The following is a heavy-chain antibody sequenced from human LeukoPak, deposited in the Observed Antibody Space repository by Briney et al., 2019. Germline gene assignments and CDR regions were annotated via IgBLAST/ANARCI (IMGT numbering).Heavy chain of an antibody. D-gene: IGHD4-23*01. J-gene: IGHJ4*02. CDR1: GGSISSGGYY. CDR3: ARDYYGGNPGYYFDH. V-gene: IGHV4-31*03. CDR2: IYFSGST. Sequence: TLSLTCTVSGGSISSGGYYCSWIRQHPGKVLEWIGCIYFSGSTYYNPYLKSRVTISVDTSKNQFSLQLSSVTAADTAVYYCARDYYGGNPGYYFDHWGQGTLVTVSS.